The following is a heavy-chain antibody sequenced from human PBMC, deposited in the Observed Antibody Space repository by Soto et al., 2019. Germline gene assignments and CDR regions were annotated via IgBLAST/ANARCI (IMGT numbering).Heavy chain of an antibody. J-gene: IGHJ6*02. CDR3: ARGAHYDSSGYEYYYYGMDV. D-gene: IGHD3-22*01. CDR2: TYYRSKWYN. CDR1: GDSVSSNSAA. Sequence: QVQLQQSGPGLVKPSQTLSLTCAISGDSVSSNSAAWNWIRQSPSRGLEWLGRTYYRSKWYNDYAVSVKSRITITPDTSKNQFSLQLNSVTPEDTAVYYCARGAHYDSSGYEYYYYGMDVWGQGTTVTVSS. V-gene: IGHV6-1*01.